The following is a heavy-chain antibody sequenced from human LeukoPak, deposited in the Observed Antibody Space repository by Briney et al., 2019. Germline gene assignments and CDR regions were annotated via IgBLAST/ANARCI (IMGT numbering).Heavy chain of an antibody. CDR1: GGTFSSYA. CDR3: ARDTGIAARDAFDI. Sequence: ASVKVSCKASGGTFSSYAISWVRQAPGQGLEWMGIINPSGGSTSYAQKFQGRVTMTRDTSTSTVYMELSSLRSEDTAVYYCARDTGIAARDAFDIWGQGTMVTVSP. CDR2: INPSGGST. V-gene: IGHV1-46*01. D-gene: IGHD6-6*01. J-gene: IGHJ3*02.